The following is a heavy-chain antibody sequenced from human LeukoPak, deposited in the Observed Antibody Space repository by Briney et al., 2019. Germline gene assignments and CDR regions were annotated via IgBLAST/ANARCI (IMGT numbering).Heavy chain of an antibody. V-gene: IGHV4-34*01. CDR2: INHSGST. J-gene: IGHJ4*02. D-gene: IGHD2-15*01. Sequence: PSETLSLTCTVSGGSISSYSWNWIRQPPGKGLEWIGEINHSGSTSYNPSLKSRVTISLDTSKNQFSLRLSSVTAADTAVYYCARVLRSGILTRWGQGTLVTVSS. CDR3: ARVLRSGILTR. CDR1: GGSISSYS.